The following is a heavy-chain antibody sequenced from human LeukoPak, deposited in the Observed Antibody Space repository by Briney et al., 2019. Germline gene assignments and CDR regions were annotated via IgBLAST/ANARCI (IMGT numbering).Heavy chain of an antibody. D-gene: IGHD3-10*01. V-gene: IGHV4-34*01. Sequence: SETLSLTCTVSGGSISNGDHYWSWIRQPPGKGLEWIGEINHSGSTNYNPSLKSRVTISVDTSKNQFSLKLSSVTAADTAVYYCARGAAYYYGSGSYYNWFDPWGQGTLVTVSS. CDR3: ARGAAYYYGSGSYYNWFDP. CDR1: GGSISNGDHY. J-gene: IGHJ5*02. CDR2: INHSGST.